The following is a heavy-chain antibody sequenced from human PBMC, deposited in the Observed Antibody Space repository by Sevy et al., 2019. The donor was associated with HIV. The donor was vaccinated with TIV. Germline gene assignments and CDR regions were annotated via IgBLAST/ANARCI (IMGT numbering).Heavy chain of an antibody. D-gene: IGHD3-22*01. J-gene: IGHJ4*02. CDR1: GLTFSSYV. CDR3: AKEYSSGYS. Sequence: GGSLRLSCTASGLTFSSYVMSWVRQAPGKGLEWVSTISGSGGYTYGADSVKDRFTISRDNSKNTVYLQMNSLTVEDTAMYYCAKEYSSGYSWGQGILVTVSS. V-gene: IGHV3-23*01. CDR2: ISGSGGYT.